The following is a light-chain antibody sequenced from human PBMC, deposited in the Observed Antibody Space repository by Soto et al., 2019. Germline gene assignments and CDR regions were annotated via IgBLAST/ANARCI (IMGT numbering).Light chain of an antibody. CDR1: SSDVGGYNY. CDR3: SSYAGSNNEV. CDR2: EVS. J-gene: IGLJ1*01. V-gene: IGLV2-8*01. Sequence: QSVLTQPPSASGSPGQSVTISCTGTSSDVGGYNYVSWYQQHPGKAPKLMIYEVSKRPSGVPDRFSGSKSGNTASLTVSGLQAEDEADYYCSSYAGSNNEVFGTGTKVNV.